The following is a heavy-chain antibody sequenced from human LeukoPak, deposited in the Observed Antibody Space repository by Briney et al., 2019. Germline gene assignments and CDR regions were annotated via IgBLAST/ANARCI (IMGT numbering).Heavy chain of an antibody. CDR2: IFYSGST. CDR3: ATQISLCHYY. V-gene: IGHV4-38-2*02. J-gene: IGHJ4*02. Sequence: WETLSLTCTVSGYSISSGFHWDWIRQPPGKGLEWIGSIFYSGSTYYNPSLKSRVTISVDTSNNQFSLKLTSVTAADTAMYYCATQISLCHYYWGQGTLVTVSS. D-gene: IGHD2-21*01. CDR1: GYSISSGFH.